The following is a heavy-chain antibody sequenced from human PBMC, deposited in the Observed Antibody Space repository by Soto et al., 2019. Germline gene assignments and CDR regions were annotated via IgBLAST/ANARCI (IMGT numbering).Heavy chain of an antibody. D-gene: IGHD6-13*01. CDR1: GGSISSGGYS. CDR2: IYHSGST. CDR3: ASSHAGAHITAAVH. J-gene: IGHJ4*02. V-gene: IGHV4-30-2*01. Sequence: QLQLQESGSGLVKPSQTLSLTCAVSGGSISSGGYSWSWIRQPPGKGLEWIGYIYHSGSTYYNPSLKSRVTISVDRSQKQFYLKLSSVTAADTAVYYCASSHAGAHITAAVHWGQGTLVTVSS.